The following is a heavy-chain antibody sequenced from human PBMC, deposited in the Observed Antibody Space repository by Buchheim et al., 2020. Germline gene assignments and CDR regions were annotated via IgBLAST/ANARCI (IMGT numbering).Heavy chain of an antibody. CDR2: ISYDGSNK. D-gene: IGHD2-15*01. Sequence: QVQLVESGGGVVQPGRSLRLSCAASGFTFSSYAMHWVRQAPGKGLEWVAVISYDGSNKYYADSVKGRFTISRDNSKNTLYLQMNSLRAEDTAVYYCAREKGLLPDYGGQGTL. CDR3: AREKGLLPDY. J-gene: IGHJ4*02. V-gene: IGHV3-30*14. CDR1: GFTFSSYA.